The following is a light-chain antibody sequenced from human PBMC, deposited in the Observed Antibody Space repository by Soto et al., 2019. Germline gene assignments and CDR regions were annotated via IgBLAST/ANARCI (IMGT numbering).Light chain of an antibody. Sequence: DIQMTQSPSSVSASVGDRVTITCRASPGISSWLAWYQQKPGKAPKLLIDAASSLQSGVPSRFSGSGSGTDFTLTISSLQPEDFATDYCQQANSFPYTFGQGTKLEIK. CDR1: PGISSW. V-gene: IGKV1-12*02. J-gene: IGKJ2*01. CDR2: AAS. CDR3: QQANSFPYT.